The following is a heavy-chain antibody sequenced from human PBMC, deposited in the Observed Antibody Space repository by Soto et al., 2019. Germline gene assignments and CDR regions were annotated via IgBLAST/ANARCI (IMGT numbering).Heavy chain of an antibody. J-gene: IGHJ4*02. Sequence: SETLSLTCAVYGGSFSGYYWSWIRQPPGKGLEWIGEINHSGSTNYNPSLKSRVTISVDTSKNQFSLKLSSVTAADTAVYYCARVLITTGYFDYWGQETLVTVSS. CDR2: INHSGST. CDR3: ARVLITTGYFDY. V-gene: IGHV4-34*01. D-gene: IGHD3-22*01. CDR1: GGSFSGYY.